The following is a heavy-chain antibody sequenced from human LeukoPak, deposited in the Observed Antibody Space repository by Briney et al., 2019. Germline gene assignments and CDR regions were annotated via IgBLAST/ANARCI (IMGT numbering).Heavy chain of an antibody. CDR2: INPSGGST. Sequence: ASVKVSCKASGYTFTSYGISWVRQAPGQGLEWMGIINPSGGSTSYAQKFQGRVTMTRDTSTSTVYMELSSLRSEDTAVYYCARAQSYYDFWSGSYYFDYWGQGTLVTVSS. D-gene: IGHD3-3*01. J-gene: IGHJ4*02. CDR1: GYTFTSYG. CDR3: ARAQSYYDFWSGSYYFDY. V-gene: IGHV1-46*01.